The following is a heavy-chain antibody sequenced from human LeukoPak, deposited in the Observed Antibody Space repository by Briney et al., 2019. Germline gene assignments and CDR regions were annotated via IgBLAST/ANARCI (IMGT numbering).Heavy chain of an antibody. J-gene: IGHJ3*02. CDR2: INWDGGST. D-gene: IGHD6-13*01. Sequence: GESLKISCAASGFTFDDYGMSWVRQAPGKGLEWVSGINWDGGSTGYADSVKGRFTISRDNAKNSLYLQMNSLRVEDTALYYCARTKQQLVLDAFDIWGQGTMVTVSS. CDR3: ARTKQQLVLDAFDI. CDR1: GFTFDDYG. V-gene: IGHV3-20*04.